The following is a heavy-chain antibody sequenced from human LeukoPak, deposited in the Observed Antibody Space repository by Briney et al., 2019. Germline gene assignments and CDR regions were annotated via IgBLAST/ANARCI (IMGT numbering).Heavy chain of an antibody. D-gene: IGHD3-10*01. CDR3: ARDSLMLRGPLVIYYFDF. CDR1: GFTFDDYG. Sequence: GGSLRLSCAASGFTFDDYGMSWVRQAPGKGLEWVSGINWNGGSTGYADSVKGRFTISRDNANNLLYLQMNSLRAEDTAVYYCARDSLMLRGPLVIYYFDFWGQGTLVTVSS. V-gene: IGHV3-20*04. CDR2: INWNGGST. J-gene: IGHJ4*02.